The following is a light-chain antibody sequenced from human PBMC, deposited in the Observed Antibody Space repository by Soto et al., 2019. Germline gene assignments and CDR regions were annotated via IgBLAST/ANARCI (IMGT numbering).Light chain of an antibody. V-gene: IGLV2-8*01. J-gene: IGLJ1*01. CDR2: EVN. CDR3: TLYAGGNIV. Sequence: QSALTQPPSASGSPGQSVTISSTGTSSDVGGYNYVSWYQQHPGKVPKLMVYEVNKRPSGVPDRFSGSKSVNTASLTVSGLQAEDEADYYCTLYAGGNIVFGSGTKLTVL. CDR1: SSDVGGYNY.